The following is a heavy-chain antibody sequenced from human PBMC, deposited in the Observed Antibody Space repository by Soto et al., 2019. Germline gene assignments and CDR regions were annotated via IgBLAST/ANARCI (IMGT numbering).Heavy chain of an antibody. J-gene: IGHJ4*02. CDR2: IVPMFGTS. D-gene: IGHD3-3*01. V-gene: IGHV1-69*06. CDR1: GGTSTRYA. CDR3: NRGSEYDFWSGYL. Sequence: QERLVQSGAEVRKPGSSVKVSCKVTGGTSTRYAINWVRQAPGQGLEWMGGIVPMFGTSKYEQKFQGRVTITADTSTNIAYMDLRSLRSEDTAVYYCNRGSEYDFWSGYLWGQGTLVSVSS.